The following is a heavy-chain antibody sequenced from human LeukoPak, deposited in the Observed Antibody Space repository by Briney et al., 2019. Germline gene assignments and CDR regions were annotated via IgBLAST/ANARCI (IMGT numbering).Heavy chain of an antibody. J-gene: IGHJ3*02. V-gene: IGHV1-24*01. CDR3: VYQLLPHDAFAI. CDR2: FDPADGET. CDR1: GYTLTELS. D-gene: IGHD2-2*01. Sequence: ASVNVSCKVSGYTLTELSMHWVRQAPGKGLEWMGGFDPADGETIYAQKFQGRVTMTEDPSTDTAYMELRSLRSDDTAVYYCVYQLLPHDAFAICGQRTMVTVSS.